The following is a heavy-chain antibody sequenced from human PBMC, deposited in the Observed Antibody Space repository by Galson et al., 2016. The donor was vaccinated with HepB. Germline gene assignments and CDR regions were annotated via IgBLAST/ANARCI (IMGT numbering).Heavy chain of an antibody. J-gene: IGHJ6*02. D-gene: IGHD3-3*01. CDR1: GFTFSSYA. V-gene: IGHV3-48*02. Sequence: SLRLSCAASGFTFSSYAMNRVRQAPGKGLEWISYIYISGGGINYSDFMKGRLTISRDNAKNSLYLQMNSLGDEDTAVYYCVADFWATEVGWGQGTTVIVSS. CDR2: IYISGGGI. CDR3: VADFWATEVG.